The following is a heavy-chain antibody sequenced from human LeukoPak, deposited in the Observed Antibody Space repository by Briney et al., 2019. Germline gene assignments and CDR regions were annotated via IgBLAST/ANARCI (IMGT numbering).Heavy chain of an antibody. CDR3: ARDLTGSYTFDL. CDR1: GFTFNSYA. Sequence: GGSLRLSCAASGFTFNSYAFHWVRQAPGKGLEWVAVISYDGSKKYYADSVKGPLTISRDNSKNTLYLQMNSLRADDTAVYYCARDLTGSYTFDLWGQGTLVTVSS. D-gene: IGHD1-26*01. CDR2: ISYDGSKK. V-gene: IGHV3-30-3*01. J-gene: IGHJ4*02.